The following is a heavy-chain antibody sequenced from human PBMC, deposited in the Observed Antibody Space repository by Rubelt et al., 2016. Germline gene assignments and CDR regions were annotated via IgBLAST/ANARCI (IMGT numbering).Heavy chain of an antibody. D-gene: IGHD4-17*01. J-gene: IGHJ4*02. Sequence: QVQLQQWGAGLLKPSETLSLTCAVYGGSFSGYYWSWIRQPPGKGLEWIGEINHSGSTNYNPSLKGRGTISVDTSKSQFSVKLSSGSAAGTAGYYCARPGDYGDYRFDYWGQGTLVTVSS. V-gene: IGHV4-34*01. CDR1: GGSFSGYY. CDR2: INHSGST. CDR3: ARPGDYGDYRFDY.